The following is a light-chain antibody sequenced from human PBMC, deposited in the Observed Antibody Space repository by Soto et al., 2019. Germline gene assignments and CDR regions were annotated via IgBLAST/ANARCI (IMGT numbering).Light chain of an antibody. CDR3: SSYTSGSTYVV. J-gene: IGLJ2*01. CDR2: EVS. CDR1: SNDVGGSKY. V-gene: IGLV2-14*01. Sequence: QSVLTQPASVSGSPGQSITVSCTGTSNDVGGSKYVSWYQQHPGKAPKLMIYEVSNRPSGVSNRFSGSKSGNTASLTISGLQAEDEADYYCSSYTSGSTYVVFGGGTKLTVL.